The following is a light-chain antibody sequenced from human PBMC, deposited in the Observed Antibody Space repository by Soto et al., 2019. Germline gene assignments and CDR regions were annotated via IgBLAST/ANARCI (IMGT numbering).Light chain of an antibody. V-gene: IGKV1D-12*01. CDR1: QDVGRW. CDR3: QHAKSFPVT. J-gene: IGKJ5*01. Sequence: DIQMTQSPSSLSASVGDTFTITCRSSQDVGRWLSWYQQKPGKAPKILIFAAPSLQSGVPSRFSGSGSGTDFTLTITSLQSEDFATYYCQHAKSFPVTFGQGTDWRL. CDR2: AAP.